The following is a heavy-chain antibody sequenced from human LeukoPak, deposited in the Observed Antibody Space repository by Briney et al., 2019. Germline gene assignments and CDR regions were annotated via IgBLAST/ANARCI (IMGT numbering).Heavy chain of an antibody. D-gene: IGHD3-22*01. J-gene: IGHJ6*02. CDR1: GFTFDDYA. CDR2: ITWNRDSI. CDR3: AKDLSSAITSALVLDV. Sequence: PGRSLRLSCTVSGFTFDDYAMHWVRHTPGKGLEWVAGITWNRDSIGYGDSVKGRFTISRDNVKNVLYLQMNSLRPEDTALYYCAKDLSSAITSALVLDVWGQGTTV. V-gene: IGHV3-9*01.